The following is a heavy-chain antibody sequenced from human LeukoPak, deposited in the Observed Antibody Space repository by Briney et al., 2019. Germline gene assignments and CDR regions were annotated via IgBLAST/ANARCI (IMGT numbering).Heavy chain of an antibody. D-gene: IGHD6-13*01. J-gene: IGHJ4*02. CDR3: ARDRGVGSWYNFFDY. V-gene: IGHV3-66*01. Sequence: GGSLRLSCAASGFTVSSNYMSWVRQAPGRGLEWVSVIYSGGSTYYADSVKGRFTISRDNSKNTLYLQMNSLRAEDTAVYYCARDRGVGSWYNFFDYWGQGTLVTVSS. CDR1: GFTVSSNY. CDR2: IYSGGST.